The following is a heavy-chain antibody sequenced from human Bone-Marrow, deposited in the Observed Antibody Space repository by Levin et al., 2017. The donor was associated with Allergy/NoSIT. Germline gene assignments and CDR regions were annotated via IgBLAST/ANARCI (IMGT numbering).Heavy chain of an antibody. CDR2: IRDDGGEK. V-gene: IGHV3-7*01. J-gene: IGHJ4*02. Sequence: RPGGSLRLSCAASGFTFRTYWMSWVRQAPGKGLEWVANIRDDGGEKYYVDSVKGRFTISRDNAKDSLYLQMNSLRVEDTAVYYCGVTPRRDPFDYWGQGTLVAVSS. CDR3: GVTPRRDPFDY. D-gene: IGHD2-21*02. CDR1: GFTFRTYW.